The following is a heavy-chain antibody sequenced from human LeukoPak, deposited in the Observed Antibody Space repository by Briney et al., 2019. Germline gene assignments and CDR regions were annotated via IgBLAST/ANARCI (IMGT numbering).Heavy chain of an antibody. Sequence: ASVKVSCKASGYTFTSYSISWVRQAPGQGLEWMGGIIPMFGTADYGQKFQGRVTITADESTRTAYMELSSLRSEDTAVYYCARDSRRWELQNYYYYMDVWGKGPTVTVSS. CDR3: ARDSRRWELQNYYYYMDV. CDR1: GYTFTSYS. J-gene: IGHJ6*03. V-gene: IGHV1-69*13. D-gene: IGHD3-10*01. CDR2: IIPMFGTA.